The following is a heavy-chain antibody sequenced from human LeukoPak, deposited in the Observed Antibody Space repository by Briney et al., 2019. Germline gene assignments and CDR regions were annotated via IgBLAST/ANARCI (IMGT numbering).Heavy chain of an antibody. V-gene: IGHV3-23*01. CDR2: ISGSGGST. D-gene: IGHD3-22*01. CDR1: GFTFSSYA. Sequence: PGGSLRLSCAASGFTFSSYAMSWVRQAPGKGLEWVSAISGSGGSTYYADSVKGRFTISRDNSKNTLYLQMNSLRAEDTAAYYCAKTSSGYYQAFDYWGQGTLVTVSS. CDR3: AKTSSGYYQAFDY. J-gene: IGHJ4*02.